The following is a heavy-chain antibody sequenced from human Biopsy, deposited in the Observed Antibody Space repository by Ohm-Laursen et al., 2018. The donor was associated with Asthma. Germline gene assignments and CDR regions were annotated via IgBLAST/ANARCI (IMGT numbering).Heavy chain of an antibody. CDR1: GFTFSSYG. J-gene: IGHJ3*02. V-gene: IGHV3-30*03. Sequence: SLRLSCAASGFTFSSYGMHWVRQAPGKGLEWVAVISYDGSNKYYADSVKGRFTISRDNSKNTLYLQMNSLRAEDTAVYYCARESGSNYAFDIWGQGTMVTVSS. CDR3: ARESGSNYAFDI. CDR2: ISYDGSNK. D-gene: IGHD1-1*01.